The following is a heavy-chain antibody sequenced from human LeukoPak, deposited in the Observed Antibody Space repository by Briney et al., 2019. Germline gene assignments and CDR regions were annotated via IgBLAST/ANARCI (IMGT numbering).Heavy chain of an antibody. D-gene: IGHD4-17*01. Sequence: GGSLRLSCAASGFTVSSNYMIWVRQAPGKGLEWVSVIYSGGSTYYADSVKGRFTISRDNSKNTLYLQMNSLRAEDTAVYYCARDSVTVTTLGYYYGMDVWGKGTTVTVSS. CDR2: IYSGGST. CDR3: ARDSVTVTTLGYYYGMDV. J-gene: IGHJ6*04. CDR1: GFTVSSNY. V-gene: IGHV3-53*01.